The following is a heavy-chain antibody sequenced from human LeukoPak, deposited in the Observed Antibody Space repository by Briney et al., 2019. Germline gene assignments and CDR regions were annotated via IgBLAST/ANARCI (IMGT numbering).Heavy chain of an antibody. CDR3: ARGSYSIYYMDV. CDR2: ISGYNGNT. J-gene: IGHJ6*03. Sequence: ASVKVACKASGYTFTSYGFSWVRQAPGQGLEWMGWISGYNGNTNYAQNLQGRVTMTTDTSTSTAYMELRSLRSDDTAVYYCARGSYSIYYMDVWGKGTTVTVSS. CDR1: GYTFTSYG. D-gene: IGHD4-11*01. V-gene: IGHV1-18*01.